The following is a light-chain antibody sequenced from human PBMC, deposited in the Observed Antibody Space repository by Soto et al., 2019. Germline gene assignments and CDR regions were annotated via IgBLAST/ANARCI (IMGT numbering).Light chain of an antibody. Sequence: QSALTQPASVSGSPGQSITISCAGTSSDIGSHNLVSWYQHHPDKAPKLLIYEVADRPSGVSDRFSGSKSGNTASLTISGPRAEDEAAYYCSSYTSITTYVFGTGTKV. CDR1: SSDIGSHNL. J-gene: IGLJ1*01. V-gene: IGLV2-14*02. CDR2: EVA. CDR3: SSYTSITTYV.